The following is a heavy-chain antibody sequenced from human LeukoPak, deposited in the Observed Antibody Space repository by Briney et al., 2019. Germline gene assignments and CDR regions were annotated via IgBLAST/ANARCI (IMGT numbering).Heavy chain of an antibody. D-gene: IGHD2-15*01. V-gene: IGHV4-59*02. J-gene: IGHJ4*02. Sequence: SETLSLTCVVSGGSVSGYYWGWIRQPPGRGLEWIGYVYYSGSTNYNPSFKSRITIPVDTSRNQFSLQLSSVTAADTAVYYCARIHRYCSGGACYVLDNWGQGTLVAVSS. CDR3: ARIHRYCSGGACYVLDN. CDR2: VYYSGST. CDR1: GGSVSGYY.